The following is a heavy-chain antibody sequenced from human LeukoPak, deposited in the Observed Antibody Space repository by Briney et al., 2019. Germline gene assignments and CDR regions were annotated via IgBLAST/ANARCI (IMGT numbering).Heavy chain of an antibody. CDR1: GGSISSYY. Sequence: PSETLSLTCTVSGGSISSYYWSWIRQPPGKGLEWSGYIYYSGSTNYNPSLKSRVTISVDTSKNQFSLKLSSVTAADTAVYYCARKRGYYYDSSGYPDYFDYWGQGTLVTVSS. V-gene: IGHV4-59*01. CDR3: ARKRGYYYDSSGYPDYFDY. D-gene: IGHD3-22*01. J-gene: IGHJ4*02. CDR2: IYYSGST.